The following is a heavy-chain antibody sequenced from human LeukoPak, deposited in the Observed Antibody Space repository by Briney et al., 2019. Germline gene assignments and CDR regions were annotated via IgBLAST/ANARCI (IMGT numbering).Heavy chain of an antibody. Sequence: SETLSLTCAVYGGSFSGYYWSWIRQPPGKGLEWIGEINHSGSTNYNPSLKSRVTISVDTSKNQFSLKLSSVTAADTAVYYCAISGDGSSWYYFDYWGQGTLVTVSS. J-gene: IGHJ4*02. CDR1: GGSFSGYY. V-gene: IGHV4-34*01. CDR3: AISGDGSSWYYFDY. CDR2: INHSGST. D-gene: IGHD6-13*01.